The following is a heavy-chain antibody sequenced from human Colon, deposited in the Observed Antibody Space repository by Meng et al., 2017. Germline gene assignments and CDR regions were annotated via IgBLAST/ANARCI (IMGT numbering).Heavy chain of an antibody. CDR2: ISPNVGST. J-gene: IGHJ4*02. CDR3: ARGSWGFPDF. D-gene: IGHD3-10*01. CDR1: GYTFSSYY. V-gene: IGHV1-46*01. Sequence: ASVKVSCKTSGYTFSSYYMHWVRQAPGQGLEWMGVISPNVGSTNYAQKFLGRVTMTRDPSTSTVYMELSSLRSEDTAVYYCARGSWGFPDFWGQGTLVTVSS.